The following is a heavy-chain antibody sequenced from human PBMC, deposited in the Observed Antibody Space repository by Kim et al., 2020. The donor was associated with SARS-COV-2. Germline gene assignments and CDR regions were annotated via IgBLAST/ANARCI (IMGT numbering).Heavy chain of an antibody. D-gene: IGHD3-3*01. CDR2: T. Sequence: TTYAESVKGRFTISRDNAKNMLYLQMNSLTAEDTAVYYCTKDGGFGRMDVWGQGATVTVSS. CDR3: TKDGGFGRMDV. V-gene: IGHV3-74*01. J-gene: IGHJ6*02.